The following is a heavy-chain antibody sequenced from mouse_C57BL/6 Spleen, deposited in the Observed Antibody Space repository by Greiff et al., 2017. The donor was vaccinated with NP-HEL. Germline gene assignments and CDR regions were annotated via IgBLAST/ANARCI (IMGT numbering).Heavy chain of an antibody. Sequence: QVQLQQPGAELVMPGASVKLSCKASGYTFTSYWMHWVKQRPGQGLEWIGEIDPSDSYTNYNQQFKGKSTLTVDKSSSTAYMQLSSLTSEDSAVYYCARVDALYAMDYWGQGTSVTVSS. CDR2: IDPSDSYT. J-gene: IGHJ4*01. CDR1: GYTFTSYW. V-gene: IGHV1-69*01. CDR3: ARVDALYAMDY. D-gene: IGHD2-3*01.